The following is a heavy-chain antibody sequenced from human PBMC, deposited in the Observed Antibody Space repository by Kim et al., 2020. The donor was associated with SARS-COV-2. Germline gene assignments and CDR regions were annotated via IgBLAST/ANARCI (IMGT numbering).Heavy chain of an antibody. V-gene: IGHV3-48*02. Sequence: GGSLRLSCAASGFTFSSYSMNWVRQAPGKGLEWVSYISSSSSTIYYADSVKGRFTISRDNAKNSLYLQMNSLRDEDTAVYYCARALTDYGCCGFDYWRQDPLVTVSS. J-gene: IGHJ4*02. CDR2: ISSSSSTI. CDR3: ARALTDYGCCGFDY. D-gene: IGHD4-17*01. CDR1: GFTFSSYS.